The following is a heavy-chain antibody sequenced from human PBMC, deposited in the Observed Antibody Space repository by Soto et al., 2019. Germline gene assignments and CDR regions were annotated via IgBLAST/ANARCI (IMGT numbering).Heavy chain of an antibody. CDR1: GFTFDDHA. CDR3: VKDRGQSAVLRAYDF. V-gene: IGHV3-9*01. CDR2: ITWNSGRF. D-gene: IGHD3-3*01. Sequence: EVKLIESGGGRVQPGTSLRLSCSVAGFTFDDHAMHWVRQVPGRGLEWVSGITWNSGRFAYAHSVQGRFTISRDNAKNSLYLQMNNLRLEDTALYYCVKDRGQSAVLRAYDFWGPGTLVTVSS. J-gene: IGHJ4*02.